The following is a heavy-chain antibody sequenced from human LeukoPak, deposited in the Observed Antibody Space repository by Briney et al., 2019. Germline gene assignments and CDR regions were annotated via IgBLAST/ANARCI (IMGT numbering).Heavy chain of an antibody. CDR1: GFAFSSYA. Sequence: GGSLRLSCEASGFAFSSYAMSWVRQAPGKGLEWVSGIIDSGDITYYANSVKGRFTISRDNSKNTLYLQMNSLRAEDAAVYYCVKFRGIQHYNYHMDVWGKGTTVTVSS. CDR3: VKFRGIQHYNYHMDV. J-gene: IGHJ6*03. D-gene: IGHD3-10*01. V-gene: IGHV3-23*01. CDR2: IIDSGDIT.